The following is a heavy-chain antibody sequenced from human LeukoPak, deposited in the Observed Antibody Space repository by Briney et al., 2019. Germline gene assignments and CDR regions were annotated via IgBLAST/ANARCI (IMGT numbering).Heavy chain of an antibody. V-gene: IGHV1-69*13. J-gene: IGHJ6*04. CDR1: GGTFSSYA. Sequence: ASVKVSCKASGGTFSSYAISWVRQAPGQGLEWMGGIIPIFGTANYAQKFQGRVTITADESTSTAYMELSSLRSEDTAVYYCARGLGYCSAGSCYGDYYYGMDVWGKGTTVTVSS. CDR3: ARGLGYCSAGSCYGDYYYGMDV. CDR2: IIPIFGTA. D-gene: IGHD2-15*01.